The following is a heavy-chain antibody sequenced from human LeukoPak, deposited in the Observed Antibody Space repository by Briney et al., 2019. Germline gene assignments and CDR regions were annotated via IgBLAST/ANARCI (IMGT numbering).Heavy chain of an antibody. CDR3: ASDRASYYYGSGSYYSPY. CDR2: ISGSGGST. J-gene: IGHJ4*02. D-gene: IGHD3-10*01. CDR1: GFTFSSYA. Sequence: PGGSLRLSCAASGFTFSSYAMSWVRQAPGKGLEWVSAISGSGGSTYYADSVKGRFTISRDNSKNTLYLQMNSLRAGDTAVYYCASDRASYYYGSGSYYSPYWGQGTLVTVSS. V-gene: IGHV3-23*01.